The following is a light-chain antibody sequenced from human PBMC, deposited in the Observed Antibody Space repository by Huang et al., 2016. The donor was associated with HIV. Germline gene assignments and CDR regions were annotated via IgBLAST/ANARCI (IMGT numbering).Light chain of an antibody. J-gene: IGKJ3*01. CDR2: GAS. CDR3: QQYNNWPRT. V-gene: IGKV3-15*01. CDR1: QPVDSD. Sequence: EIVMTQSPATLSGSPGARAALSCRASQPVDSDLAWYQQKPGQAPRLLVYGASTRATGIPARFSGSGSGTEFTLTISSLQSEDFAVYYCQQYNNWPRTFGPGTKVDIK.